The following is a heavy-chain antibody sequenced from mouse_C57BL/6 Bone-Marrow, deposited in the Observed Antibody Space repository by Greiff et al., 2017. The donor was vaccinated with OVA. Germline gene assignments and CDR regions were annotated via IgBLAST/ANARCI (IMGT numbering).Heavy chain of an antibody. Sequence: QVQLQQPGAELVRPGSSVKLSCKASGYTFTSYWMHWVKQRPIQGLEWIGNIDPSDSETHYNQKFKDKATLTVDKSSSTAYLQIRSLPSDDSAVDYCARRGCYYGSSLRVDVWGTGTTVTVSA. D-gene: IGHD1-1*01. V-gene: IGHV1-52*01. CDR2: IDPSDSET. CDR3: ARRGCYYGSSLRVDV. J-gene: IGHJ1*03. CDR1: GYTFTSYW.